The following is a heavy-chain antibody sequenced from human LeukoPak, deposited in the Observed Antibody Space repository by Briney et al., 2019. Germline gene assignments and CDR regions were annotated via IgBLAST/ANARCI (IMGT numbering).Heavy chain of an antibody. V-gene: IGHV3-7*01. J-gene: IGHJ6*02. CDR2: IKQDGSEK. D-gene: IGHD3-10*01. CDR3: ARGCDGSGSYYSMSLYYYYYGMDV. Sequence: GGSLRLSCAASGFTFSSYWMSWARQAPGKGLEWVANIKQDGSEKYYVDSVKGRFTISRDNAKNSLYLQMNSLRAEDTAVYYCARGCDGSGSYYSMSLYYYYYGMDVWGQGTTVTVSS. CDR1: GFTFSSYW.